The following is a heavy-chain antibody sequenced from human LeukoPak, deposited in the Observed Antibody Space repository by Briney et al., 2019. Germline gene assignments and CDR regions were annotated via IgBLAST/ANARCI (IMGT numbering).Heavy chain of an antibody. CDR3: ARSSTVIDFDY. Sequence: PSETLSLTCTVSGGSISSYYWSWIRQPPGKGLEWIGEINHSGSTNYNPSLKSRVTISVDTSKNQFSLKLSSVTAADTAVYYCARSSTVIDFDYWGQGTLVTVSS. CDR1: GGSISSYY. V-gene: IGHV4-34*01. CDR2: INHSGST. J-gene: IGHJ4*02. D-gene: IGHD4-17*01.